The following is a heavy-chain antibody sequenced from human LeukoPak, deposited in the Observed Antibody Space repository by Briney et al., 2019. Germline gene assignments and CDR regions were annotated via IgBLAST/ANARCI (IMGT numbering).Heavy chain of an antibody. J-gene: IGHJ5*02. D-gene: IGHD3-9*01. Sequence: SETLSLTCTVSGGPISSYYWSWIRQPPGKGLEWIGYIYYSGSTNYNPSLKSRVTISVDTSKNQFSLKLSSVTAADTAVYYCARIQYFDWLLREAWFDPWGQGTLVTVSS. CDR2: IYYSGST. V-gene: IGHV4-59*01. CDR3: ARIQYFDWLLREAWFDP. CDR1: GGPISSYY.